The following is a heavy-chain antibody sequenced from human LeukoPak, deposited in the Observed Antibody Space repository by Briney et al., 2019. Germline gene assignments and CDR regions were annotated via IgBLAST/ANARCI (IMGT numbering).Heavy chain of an antibody. J-gene: IGHJ4*02. D-gene: IGHD3-10*01. CDR2: ISGGAGGT. CDR1: GFTFNTYA. CDR3: ASFHYYGSGAYYLSY. Sequence: SGGSLRLSCAASGFTFNTYAMSWVRQAPGKGLERVAGISGGAGGTTYADSVKGRFTISRDNNKNTLFLQMNSLRAEDTAVYFCASFHYYGSGAYYLSYWGQGTLVTVSS. V-gene: IGHV3-23*01.